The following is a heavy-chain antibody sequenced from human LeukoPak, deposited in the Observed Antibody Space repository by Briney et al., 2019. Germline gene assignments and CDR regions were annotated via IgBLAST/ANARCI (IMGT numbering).Heavy chain of an antibody. CDR1: GFTFSSYW. V-gene: IGHV3-7*01. Sequence: GGSLRLSCAASGFTFSSYWMSWVRQAPGKGLEWVANIKQDGSEKYYVDSVKGRFTISRDNAKDSLYLQMNSLRAEDTAVYYCARDLSGTYYDSSGYCDYWGQGTLVTVSS. D-gene: IGHD3-22*01. CDR2: IKQDGSEK. CDR3: ARDLSGTYYDSSGYCDY. J-gene: IGHJ4*02.